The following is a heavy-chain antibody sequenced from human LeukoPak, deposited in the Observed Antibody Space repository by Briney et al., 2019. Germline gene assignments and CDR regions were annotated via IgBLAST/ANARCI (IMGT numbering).Heavy chain of an antibody. CDR2: IYTSGST. CDR1: GGSISSGSYY. J-gene: IGHJ5*02. CDR3: ARELVVPAAIGWFDP. Sequence: SQTLSLTCTVSGGSISSGSYYWSWIRQPAGKGLEWIGRIYTSGSTNYNPSLKSRVTISVDTSKNQFSLKLNSVTAADTAVYYCARELVVPAAIGWFDPWGQGTLVTVSS. V-gene: IGHV4-61*02. D-gene: IGHD2-2*02.